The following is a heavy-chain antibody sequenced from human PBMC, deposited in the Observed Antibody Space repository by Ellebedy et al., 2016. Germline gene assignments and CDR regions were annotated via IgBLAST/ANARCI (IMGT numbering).Heavy chain of an antibody. CDR1: GFTFSSYG. Sequence: GESLKISCAASGFTFSSYGMHWVRQAPGKGLEWVSYISSSSTIYYADSVKGRFTISRDNAKNSLYLQMNSLRAEDTAVYYCARRFSSSWVLDFDYWGQGTLVTVSS. J-gene: IGHJ4*02. CDR2: ISSSSTI. CDR3: ARRFSSSWVLDFDY. D-gene: IGHD6-13*01. V-gene: IGHV3-48*01.